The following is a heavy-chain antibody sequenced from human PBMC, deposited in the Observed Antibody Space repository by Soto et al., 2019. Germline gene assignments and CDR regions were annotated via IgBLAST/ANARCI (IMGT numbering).Heavy chain of an antibody. CDR1: GGTFSSYA. CDR2: IIPIFGTA. Sequence: ASVKVSCKASGGTFSSYAISWVRQAPGQGLEWMGGIIPIFGTANYAQKFQGRVTITADESTSTAYMELSSLRSEDTAVYYCARDFYYDSSGPGGFDYWGQGTLVTVSS. J-gene: IGHJ4*02. D-gene: IGHD3-22*01. V-gene: IGHV1-69*13. CDR3: ARDFYYDSSGPGGFDY.